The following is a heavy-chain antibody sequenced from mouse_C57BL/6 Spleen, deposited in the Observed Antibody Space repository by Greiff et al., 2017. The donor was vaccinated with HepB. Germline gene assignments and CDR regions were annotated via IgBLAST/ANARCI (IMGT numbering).Heavy chain of an antibody. V-gene: IGHV1-69*01. J-gene: IGHJ3*01. CDR2: IDPSDSYT. CDR1: GYTFTSYW. CDR3: ARYYKGFAY. D-gene: IGHD1-1*01. Sequence: QVQLQQPGAELVMPGASVKLSCKASGYTFTSYWMHWVKHRPGQGLEWIGEIDPSDSYTNYNQKFKGKSTLTVDKSSSTAYMQLSSLTSEDSAVYYCARYYKGFAYWGQGTLVTVSA.